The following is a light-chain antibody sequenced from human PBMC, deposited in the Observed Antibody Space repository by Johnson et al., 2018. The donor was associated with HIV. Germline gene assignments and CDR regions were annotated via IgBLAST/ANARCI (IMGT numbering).Light chain of an antibody. CDR1: ISNIESYF. J-gene: IGLJ1*01. CDR3: GIWDASLSPLYV. Sequence: QSVLTQPPSVSAAPGQRVNISCSGNISNIESYFVSWYQQLPVAAPTLLIYEDNKRPSGIPDRFSGSKSGATATLGITGLQTGDEADYYCGIWDASLSPLYVFGSGTTITGL. V-gene: IGLV1-51*02. CDR2: EDN.